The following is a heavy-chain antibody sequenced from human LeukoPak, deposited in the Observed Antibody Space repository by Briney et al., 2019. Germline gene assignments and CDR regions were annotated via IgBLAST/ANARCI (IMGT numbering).Heavy chain of an antibody. V-gene: IGHV3-43*02. CDR3: ATRSYHYGMDV. CDR2: ISGDGGST. Sequence: GGSLRLSCAASGFTFDDYAMHWVRQAPGKGLEWVSLISGDGGSTYYADSVKGRFTISRDNSKNSLYLQMNSLRTEDTALYYCATRSYHYGMDVWGQGTTVTVSS. CDR1: GFTFDDYA. J-gene: IGHJ6*02.